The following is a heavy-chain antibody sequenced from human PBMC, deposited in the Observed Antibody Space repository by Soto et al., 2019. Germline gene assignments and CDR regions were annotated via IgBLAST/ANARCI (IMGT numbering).Heavy chain of an antibody. D-gene: IGHD1-7*01. J-gene: IGHJ6*02. CDR1: GGTFSSYA. V-gene: IGHV1-69*06. CDR3: ARDVELRSRSFYYYYYYGMDV. CDR2: IIPIFGTA. Sequence: SVKVSCKASGGTFSSYAISWVRQAPGQGLEWMGGIIPIFGTANYAQKFRGRVTITADKSTSTAYMELSSLRSEDTAVYYCARDVELRSRSFYYYYYYGMDVWGQGTTVTVSS.